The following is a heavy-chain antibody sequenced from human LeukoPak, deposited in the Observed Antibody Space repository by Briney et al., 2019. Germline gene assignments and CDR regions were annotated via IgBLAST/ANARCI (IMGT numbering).Heavy chain of an antibody. CDR3: ARGTSGGYFDY. Sequence: GGSLRLSCAASGFTFSSFWIHWVRQVPGKGLVWVSRINSDGFSTSYADSVEGRFTISRDNAKNTLYLQMNSLRAEDTAVYYCARGTSGGYFDYWGQGTLVTVSS. V-gene: IGHV3-74*01. CDR1: GFTFSSFW. D-gene: IGHD1-26*01. J-gene: IGHJ4*02. CDR2: INSDGFST.